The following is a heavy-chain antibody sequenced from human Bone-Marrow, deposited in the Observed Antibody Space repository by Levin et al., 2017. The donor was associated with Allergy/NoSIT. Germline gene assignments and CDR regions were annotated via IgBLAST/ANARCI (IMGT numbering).Heavy chain of an antibody. Sequence: GESLKISCAASGFTFSSYAMHWVRQAPGKGLEWVAVISYDGSNKYYADSVKGRFTISRDNSKNTLYLQMNSLRAEDTAVYYCARVARLRYPIYYYDGMDVWGQGTTVTVSS. J-gene: IGHJ6*02. D-gene: IGHD2-2*02. CDR3: ARVARLRYPIYYYDGMDV. CDR2: ISYDGSNK. V-gene: IGHV3-30-3*01. CDR1: GFTFSSYA.